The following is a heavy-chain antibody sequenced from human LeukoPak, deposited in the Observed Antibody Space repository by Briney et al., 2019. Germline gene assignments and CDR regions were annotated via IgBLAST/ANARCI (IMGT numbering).Heavy chain of an antibody. Sequence: ASVKVSCKASGYTFTGYYMHWVRQAPGQGLEWMGWINPNSGGTNYAQKFQGRVTMTRGTSISTAYMELSRLRSDDTAVYYCARDYYYGSGSRYYYYYMDVWGKGTTVTVSS. J-gene: IGHJ6*03. CDR3: ARDYYYGSGSRYYYYYMDV. CDR1: GYTFTGYY. D-gene: IGHD3-10*01. CDR2: INPNSGGT. V-gene: IGHV1-2*02.